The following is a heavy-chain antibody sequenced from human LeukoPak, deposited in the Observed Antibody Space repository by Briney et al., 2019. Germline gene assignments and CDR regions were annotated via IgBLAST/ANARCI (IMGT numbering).Heavy chain of an antibody. V-gene: IGHV1-2*02. Sequence: ASVKVSCKASGYTFTGYYMHWVRQAPGQGLEWMGWINPNSGGTSYAQKFQGRVTMTRDTSISTAYMELSRLRSDDTAVYYCAREVVVAATLYPLGYWGQGTLVTVSS. J-gene: IGHJ4*02. D-gene: IGHD2-15*01. CDR3: AREVVVAATLYPLGY. CDR1: GYTFTGYY. CDR2: INPNSGGT.